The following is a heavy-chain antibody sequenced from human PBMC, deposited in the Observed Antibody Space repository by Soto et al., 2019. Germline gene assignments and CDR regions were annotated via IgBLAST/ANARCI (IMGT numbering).Heavy chain of an antibody. Sequence: ASVKVSCKASGYTFTSCGISWVRQARGQGLEWMGWISAYNGNTNYAQKLQGRVTMTTDTSTSTAYMELRSLRSDDTAVYYCARDGTYYYGSGSSPGWFDPWGQGTLVTVSS. D-gene: IGHD3-10*01. V-gene: IGHV1-18*04. CDR1: GYTFTSCG. J-gene: IGHJ5*02. CDR3: ARDGTYYYGSGSSPGWFDP. CDR2: ISAYNGNT.